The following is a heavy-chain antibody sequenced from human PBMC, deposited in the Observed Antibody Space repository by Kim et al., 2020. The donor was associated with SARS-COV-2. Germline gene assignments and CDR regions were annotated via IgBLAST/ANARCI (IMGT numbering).Heavy chain of an antibody. Sequence: GGSLRLSCVVSGFTVSNTYMSWVRQAPGKGLEWVSIIYGGGSTYYADSVKGRFTISRDDSKNTEHFQKNSLRAEDTPVYFCSRELSTYFDYCGQGTLVTV. J-gene: IGHJ4*02. CDR3: SRELSTYFDY. CDR2: IYGGGST. CDR1: GFTVSNTY. V-gene: IGHV3-66*01.